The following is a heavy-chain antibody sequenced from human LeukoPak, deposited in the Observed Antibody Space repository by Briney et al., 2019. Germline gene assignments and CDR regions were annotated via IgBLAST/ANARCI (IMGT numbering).Heavy chain of an antibody. V-gene: IGHV4-4*07. D-gene: IGHD3-3*01. CDR2: IYTSGST. J-gene: IGHJ6*03. Sequence: SETLTLTCTVSGGSISSYYWSWIRQPAGKGLEWIGRIYTSGSTNYNPSLKSRVTMSVDTSKNQFSLKLSSVTAADTAVYYCARDNYDFWSGYYTREYYYYMDVWGKGTTVTVSS. CDR3: ARDNYDFWSGYYTREYYYYMDV. CDR1: GGSISSYY.